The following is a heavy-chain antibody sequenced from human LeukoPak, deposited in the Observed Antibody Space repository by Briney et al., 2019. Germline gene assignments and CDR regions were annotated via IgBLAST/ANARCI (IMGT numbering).Heavy chain of an antibody. D-gene: IGHD1-26*01. V-gene: IGHV3-23*01. CDR2: ISGSNGGT. J-gene: IGHJ4*02. Sequence: PGGSLRLSCAASGFYFNNAWMTWVRQAPDKGLEWVSTISGSNGGTYYADSVKGRFTISRDDSKNTLYLQMNSLRADDTAVYYCAKDLGRYRNNFFDYWGQGNLVTVSS. CDR1: GFYFNNAW. CDR3: AKDLGRYRNNFFDY.